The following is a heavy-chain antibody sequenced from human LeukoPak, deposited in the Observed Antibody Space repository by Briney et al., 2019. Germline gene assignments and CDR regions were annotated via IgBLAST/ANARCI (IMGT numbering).Heavy chain of an antibody. D-gene: IGHD3-9*01. CDR1: GYTFTSYG. Sequence: ASVKVSCKASGYTFTSYGISWVRQAPGQGLEWMGWISAYNGNTNYAQKLQGRVTMTTDTSTSTAYMELRSLRSDDTAVYYCARKGAYYDILTGYYPGWFDPWGQGTLVTVSS. J-gene: IGHJ5*02. V-gene: IGHV1-18*01. CDR3: ARKGAYYDILTGYYPGWFDP. CDR2: ISAYNGNT.